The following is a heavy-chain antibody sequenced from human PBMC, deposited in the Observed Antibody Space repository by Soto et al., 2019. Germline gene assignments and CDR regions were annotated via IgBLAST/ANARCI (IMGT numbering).Heavy chain of an antibody. CDR3: VRRAEGRPGDGYYYVPLDV. CDR2: INPADSET. D-gene: IGHD1-26*01. V-gene: IGHV5-51*01. J-gene: IGHJ6*02. Sequence: LKISCKGSGYSYTSYWIGWVRQRPGRGLEWMGIINPADSETNHSPSFQGQVTISADRSTSTAFLQWSSLKASDTAMYYCVRRAEGRPGDGYYYVPLDVWGQGTTVTVSS. CDR1: GYSYTSYW.